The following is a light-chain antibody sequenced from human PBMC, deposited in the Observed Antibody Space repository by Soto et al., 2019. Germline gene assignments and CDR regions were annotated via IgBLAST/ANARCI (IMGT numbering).Light chain of an antibody. J-gene: IGLJ1*01. CDR3: CSYAGSSTFYE. CDR1: SSDVGSYNL. Sequence: QSVLTQPASVSGSPGQSITISCTGTSSDVGSYNLVSWYQQHPGKAPKLMIYEGSRRPSGISSRFSGSKSGNTASLTISGLQAEDEADYYCCSYAGSSTFYEVGTGTKV. V-gene: IGLV2-23*01. CDR2: EGS.